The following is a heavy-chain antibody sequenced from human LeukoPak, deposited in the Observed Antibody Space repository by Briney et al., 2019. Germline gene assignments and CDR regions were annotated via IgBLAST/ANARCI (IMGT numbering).Heavy chain of an antibody. J-gene: IGHJ4*02. CDR3: ANDFDY. Sequence: GGSLRLSCAASGITFSSYAMSWVRQAPGKGLEWVATISGSTNGTYYADSVKGRFIISRENSKNTLYLQLNSLRAEDTALYYCANDFDYRGQGTLVTVS. CDR1: GITFSSYA. V-gene: IGHV3-23*01. CDR2: ISGSTNGT.